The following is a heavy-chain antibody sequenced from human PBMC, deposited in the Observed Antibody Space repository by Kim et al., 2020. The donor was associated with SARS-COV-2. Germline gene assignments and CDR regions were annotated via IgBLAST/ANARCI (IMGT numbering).Heavy chain of an antibody. Sequence: TYTQKLRGRAPMTTDTSASTAYMELRSLRSDDTAVYYCARRGYSGYENDYWGQGTLVTVSS. D-gene: IGHD5-12*01. V-gene: IGHV1-18*01. CDR3: ARRGYSGYENDY. J-gene: IGHJ4*02.